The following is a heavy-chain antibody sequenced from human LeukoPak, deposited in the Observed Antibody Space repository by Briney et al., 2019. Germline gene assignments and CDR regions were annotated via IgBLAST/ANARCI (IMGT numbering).Heavy chain of an antibody. CDR3: ARGIPGYFNTSGYYYDY. V-gene: IGHV4-59*12. CDR2: FFHSGST. J-gene: IGHJ4*02. CDR1: GDSISTYQ. Sequence: SETLSLTCTVSGDSISTYQWSWIRQPPGKGLEWIGEFFHSGSTNYNPSLKSRVTISVDKSRNQFSLRLSSVTAADTAVYYCARGIPGYFNTSGYYYDYWGQGTLVTVSS. D-gene: IGHD3-22*01.